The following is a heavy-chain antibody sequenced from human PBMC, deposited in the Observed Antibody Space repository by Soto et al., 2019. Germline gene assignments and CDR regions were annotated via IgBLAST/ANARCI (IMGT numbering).Heavy chain of an antibody. CDR2: ISASGRDT. D-gene: IGHD6-19*01. V-gene: IGHV3-23*01. CDR3: AKGKSSGWYYFDY. Sequence: EVQLLESGGDLAQPGGSLRLSCAASGFTFSNYAMSWVRQAPGKGLEWVSSISASGRDTYYADSVKDRFTISRDNSKNTVYLQVNSLRADDTAIYYCAKGKSSGWYYFDYWGQGTPVTVSS. CDR1: GFTFSNYA. J-gene: IGHJ4*02.